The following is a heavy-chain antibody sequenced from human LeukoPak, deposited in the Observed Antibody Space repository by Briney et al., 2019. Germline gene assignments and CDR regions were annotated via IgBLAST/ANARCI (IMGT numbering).Heavy chain of an antibody. V-gene: IGHV3-23*01. J-gene: IGHJ4*02. D-gene: IGHD3-22*01. Sequence: GSLRLSCAASGFTVSSNYMSWVRQAPGRGLEWVSAISGSGGSTYYADSVKGRFTISRDNSKNTLYLQMNSPRAEDTAVYYCAKDLGRITMIVVVITLDYWGQGTLVTVSS. CDR2: ISGSGGST. CDR1: GFTVSSNY. CDR3: AKDLGRITMIVVVITLDY.